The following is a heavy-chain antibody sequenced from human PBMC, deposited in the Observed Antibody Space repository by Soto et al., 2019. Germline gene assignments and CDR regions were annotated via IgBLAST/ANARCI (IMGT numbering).Heavy chain of an antibody. CDR1: GGSISSGDYY. CDR2: IYYSGST. V-gene: IGHV4-30-4*01. J-gene: IGHJ4*02. CDR3: ARGITIFGVTHFDY. D-gene: IGHD3-3*01. Sequence: SETHSLTCTVSGGSISSGDYYWSWIRKPPGKGLEWIGYIYYSGSTYYNPSLKSRVTISVDTSKNQFSLKLSSVTAADTAVYYCARGITIFGVTHFDYWGQGTLVTVSS.